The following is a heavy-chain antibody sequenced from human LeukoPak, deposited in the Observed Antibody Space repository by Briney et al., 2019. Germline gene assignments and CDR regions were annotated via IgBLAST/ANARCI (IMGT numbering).Heavy chain of an antibody. CDR3: AKDGKAAGFFDY. Sequence: GRSLRLSCAASGFTFSSYGMHWVRQAPGKGLEWVAVISYDGSNKYYADSVKGRFTISRDNSKNSLYLQMNSLRAEDTALYYCAKDGKAAGFFDYWGQGTLVTVSS. J-gene: IGHJ4*02. V-gene: IGHV3-30*18. D-gene: IGHD6-13*01. CDR2: ISYDGSNK. CDR1: GFTFSSYG.